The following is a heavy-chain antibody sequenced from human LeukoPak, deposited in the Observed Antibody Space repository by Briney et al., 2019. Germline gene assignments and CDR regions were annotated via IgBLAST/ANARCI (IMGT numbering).Heavy chain of an antibody. V-gene: IGHV1-2*02. CDR1: GYTFTGYY. D-gene: IGHD2-2*01. J-gene: IGHJ6*02. CDR3: ARDVGYCSSTSCSLGYYYYYGMDV. CDR2: ITPNSGGT. Sequence: ASVKVSCKASGYTFTGYYMHWVRQAPGQGLEWMGWITPNSGGTNYAQKFQGRVTMTRDTSISTAYMELSRLRSDDTAVYYCARDVGYCSSTSCSLGYYYYYGMDVWGQGTTVTVSS.